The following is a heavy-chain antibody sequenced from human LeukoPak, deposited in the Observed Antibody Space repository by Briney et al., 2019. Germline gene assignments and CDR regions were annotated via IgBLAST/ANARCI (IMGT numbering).Heavy chain of an antibody. J-gene: IGHJ4*02. CDR2: ISSNGGST. Sequence: GGSLRLSCAASGFTFSSYAMHWVRQAPGKGLEYVSAISSNGGSTYYANSVKGRFTISRDNSKNTLYVQMNSLRAEDTAVYYCAKDRGWELKLFDYWGQGTLVTVSS. CDR3: AKDRGWELKLFDY. CDR1: GFTFSSYA. V-gene: IGHV3-64*01. D-gene: IGHD1-26*01.